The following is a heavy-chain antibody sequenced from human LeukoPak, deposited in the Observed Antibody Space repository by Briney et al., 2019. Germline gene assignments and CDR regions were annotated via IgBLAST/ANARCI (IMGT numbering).Heavy chain of an antibody. CDR1: GGSFSGYY. CDR2: INHSGST. D-gene: IGHD3-16*01. J-gene: IGHJ5*02. V-gene: IGHV4-34*01. CDR3: ASSFRTFMSTNWFDP. Sequence: PSETLSLTCAVYGGSFSGYYWSWVRQPPGKGLEGIGEINHSGSTNYNPSLKSRVTISVDTSKNQFSLKLSSVTAADTAAYYCASSFRTFMSTNWFDPWGQGTLVTVSS.